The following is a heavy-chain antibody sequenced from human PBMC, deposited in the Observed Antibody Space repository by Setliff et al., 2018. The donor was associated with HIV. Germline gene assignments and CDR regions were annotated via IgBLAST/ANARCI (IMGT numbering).Heavy chain of an antibody. CDR2: IYYSGST. Sequence: SETLSLTCSVSGDSISSSGYYWGWIRQPPGKGLEWIGSIYYSGSTYYNPSLNSRVTISVDASKNQFSLKLSSVTAADTAVYYCASLPPLYDSSGYYFDYWGQGTLVTAPQ. CDR3: ASLPPLYDSSGYYFDY. J-gene: IGHJ4*02. V-gene: IGHV4-39*01. CDR1: GDSISSSGYY. D-gene: IGHD3-22*01.